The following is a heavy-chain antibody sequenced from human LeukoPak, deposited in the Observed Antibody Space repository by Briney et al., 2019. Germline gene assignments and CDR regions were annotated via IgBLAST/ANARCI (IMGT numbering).Heavy chain of an antibody. Sequence: SETLSLTCTVSGGAISSYYWSWTRQPPGKGLEWIGYIYYTGNTDYNPSLKSRVTISVDTSRNQFSLKLSSVTAADTAVYYCARGVILIPHYFDYWGQGTLVTVSS. CDR2: IYYTGNT. CDR1: GGAISSYY. D-gene: IGHD2/OR15-2a*01. J-gene: IGHJ4*02. V-gene: IGHV4-59*01. CDR3: ARGVILIPHYFDY.